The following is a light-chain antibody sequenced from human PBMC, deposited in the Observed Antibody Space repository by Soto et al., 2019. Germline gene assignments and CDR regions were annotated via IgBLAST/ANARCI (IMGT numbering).Light chain of an antibody. V-gene: IGKV1-27*01. CDR1: QGIKNY. CDR3: QISNSPPRT. J-gene: IGKJ2*01. Sequence: DIQMTQSPSSLSASVGDRVTITCRASQGIKNYLAWYQQKPGKVPKVLIYAASILQSGVPSRFSGSGSGTDFTLTISSLQPDDVATYYCQISNSPPRTFAQGPNVEIK. CDR2: AAS.